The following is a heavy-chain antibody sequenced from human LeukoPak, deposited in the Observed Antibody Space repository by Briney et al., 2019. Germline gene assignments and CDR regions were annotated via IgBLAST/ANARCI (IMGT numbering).Heavy chain of an antibody. Sequence: SETLSLTCTVSGGSISSGSYYWSWIRQPAGKGLEWIGRIYTSGSTNYNPSLKSRVTISVDTSKNQFSLKLSSVTAADTAVYYCARASYHYYMDVWGKGTTVTVSS. V-gene: IGHV4-61*02. CDR2: IYTSGST. J-gene: IGHJ6*03. CDR3: ARASYHYYMDV. CDR1: GGSISSGSYY.